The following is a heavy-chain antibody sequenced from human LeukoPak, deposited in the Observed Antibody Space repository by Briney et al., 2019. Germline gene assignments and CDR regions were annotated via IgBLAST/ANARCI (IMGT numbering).Heavy chain of an antibody. CDR3: SSLDY. CDR2: IHYSGST. CDR1: GGSISGDY. J-gene: IGHJ4*02. D-gene: IGHD3-10*01. V-gene: IGHV4-59*01. Sequence: PSETLSLTCTVSGGSISGDYWSWIRQSPGKGLEWIAYIHYSGSTSYNPSLKSRVTISVDTSKNEFSLKLTSVYYCARDRPGGSSLDYWSQGTLVTVSS.